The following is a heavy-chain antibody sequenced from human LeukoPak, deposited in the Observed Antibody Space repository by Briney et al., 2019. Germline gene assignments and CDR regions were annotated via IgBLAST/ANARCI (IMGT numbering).Heavy chain of an antibody. CDR1: GFTFSSYW. D-gene: IGHD6-19*01. CDR2: IKQDGSEK. CDR3: ARDDGSGWFDY. Sequence: GGSLRLSCAASGFTFSSYWVSWVRQAPGKGLEWVANIKQDGSEKYYVDSVKGRFTISRDNAKNSVYLQMKSLRAEDTAVYYCARDDGSGWFDYWGQGTLVTVSS. J-gene: IGHJ4*02. V-gene: IGHV3-7*01.